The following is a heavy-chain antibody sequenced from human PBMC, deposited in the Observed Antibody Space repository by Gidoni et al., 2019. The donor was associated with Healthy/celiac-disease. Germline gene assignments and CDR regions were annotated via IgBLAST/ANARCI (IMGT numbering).Heavy chain of an antibody. J-gene: IGHJ3*02. D-gene: IGHD3-3*01. V-gene: IGHV4-34*01. CDR1: GGSFSGYY. CDR3: ASITIFEGAFDI. Sequence: VQLQQWGAGLLKPSETLSLTCAVYGGSFSGYYWSWIRQPPGKGLEWIGEINHSGSTNYNPSLKSRVTISVDTSKNQFSLKLSSVTAADTAVYYCASITIFEGAFDIWGQGTMVTVSS. CDR2: INHSGST.